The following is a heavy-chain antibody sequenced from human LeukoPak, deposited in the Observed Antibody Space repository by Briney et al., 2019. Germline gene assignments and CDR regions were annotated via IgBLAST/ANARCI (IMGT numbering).Heavy chain of an antibody. J-gene: IGHJ5*02. CDR2: IIPIFGTA. D-gene: IGHD3-22*01. CDR3: ARSSGYYYLNWFDP. CDR1: GYTLTELS. V-gene: IGHV1-69*05. Sequence: SVKVSCKVSGYTLTELSMHWVRQAPGQGLEWMGGIIPIFGTANYAQKFQGRVTITTDESTSTAYMELSSLRSEDTAVYYCARSSGYYYLNWFDPWGQGTLVTVSS.